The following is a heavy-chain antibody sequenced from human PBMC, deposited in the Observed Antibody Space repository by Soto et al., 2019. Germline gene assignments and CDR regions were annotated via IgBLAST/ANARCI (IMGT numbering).Heavy chain of an antibody. V-gene: IGHV1-18*01. D-gene: IGHD2-21*01. CDR3: ARGSLAYCSGDCYSTNKNWFDP. CDR2: ISAYNGNT. Sequence: ASVKVSCKASGYTFTSYGISWVRQAPGQGLEWMGWISAYNGNTNYAQKLQGRVTMTTDTSTSTAYMELRSLRSDDTAVYYCARGSLAYCSGDCYSTNKNWFDPWGQGTLVTVSS. CDR1: GYTFTSYG. J-gene: IGHJ5*02.